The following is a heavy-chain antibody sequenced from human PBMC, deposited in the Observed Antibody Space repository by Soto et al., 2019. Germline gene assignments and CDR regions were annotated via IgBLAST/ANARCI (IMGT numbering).Heavy chain of an antibody. CDR2: INADKGDT. CDR1: GYSFRSYG. D-gene: IGHD3-16*01. Sequence: ASVKVSCKAFGYSFRSYGIQWVRQAPGQSLEWMGWINADKGDTKYSQNFQDRVSITRDTFANTAYMELRSLTPEDTAVYYCARVGLKYLRWFDPWGQGSLVTVSS. V-gene: IGHV1-3*01. J-gene: IGHJ5*02. CDR3: ARVGLKYLRWFDP.